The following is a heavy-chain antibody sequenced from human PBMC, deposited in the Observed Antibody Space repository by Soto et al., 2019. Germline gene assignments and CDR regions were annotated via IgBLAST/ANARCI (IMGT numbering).Heavy chain of an antibody. CDR3: ARTDTQYYFDY. Sequence: GASAKVSCKASGYTFTSYASRWARQAPGQGLEWMGWISAYSGNTNYAQKLQGRVTMTTDTSTSTAYMELRSLRSDDTAVYYCARTDTQYYFDYWGQGTLVTVSS. V-gene: IGHV1-18*01. J-gene: IGHJ4*02. CDR1: GYTFTSYA. CDR2: ISAYSGNT.